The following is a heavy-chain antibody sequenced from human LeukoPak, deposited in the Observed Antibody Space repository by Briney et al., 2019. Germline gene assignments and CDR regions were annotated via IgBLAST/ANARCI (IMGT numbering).Heavy chain of an antibody. Sequence: SETLSLTCAVYGGSFSGYYWSWIRQPPGKGLEWIGEINHSGSTNYNPSLKSRVTMSVDTSKNQFSLKLSSVTAADTAVYYCARDHSSGYYYKLHYYGMDVWGQGTTVTVSS. CDR1: GGSFSGYY. CDR3: ARDHSSGYYYKLHYYGMDV. D-gene: IGHD3-22*01. CDR2: INHSGST. V-gene: IGHV4-34*01. J-gene: IGHJ6*02.